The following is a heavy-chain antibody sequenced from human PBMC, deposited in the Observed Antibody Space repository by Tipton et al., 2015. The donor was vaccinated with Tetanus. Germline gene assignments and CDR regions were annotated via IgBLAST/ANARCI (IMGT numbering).Heavy chain of an antibody. J-gene: IGHJ4*02. V-gene: IGHV3-30*18. CDR3: GKLLYSHDSSGFSVDH. CDR1: GFTFDNYG. Sequence: SLRLSCAASGFTFDNYGMQWVRQAPGKGLEWVAFISYEGNNQYYPESVKGRVTISRDKSKNTLYLQMNSLRAEDSAVYYCGKLLYSHDSSGFSVDHWGQGTQVTVSS. D-gene: IGHD3-22*01. CDR2: ISYEGNNQ.